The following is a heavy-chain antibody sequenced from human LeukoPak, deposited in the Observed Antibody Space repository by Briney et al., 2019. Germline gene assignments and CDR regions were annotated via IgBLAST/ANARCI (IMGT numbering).Heavy chain of an antibody. Sequence: PGGSLRLSCAASGFTFSSYWMHWVRQAPGKGLVWVSRINSDGSSTSYADSVKGRFTISRDNAKNTLYPQMNSLRAEDTAVYYCARKVERGYSYGFDYWGQGTLVTVSS. D-gene: IGHD5-18*01. V-gene: IGHV3-74*01. CDR3: ARKVERGYSYGFDY. J-gene: IGHJ4*02. CDR2: INSDGSST. CDR1: GFTFSSYW.